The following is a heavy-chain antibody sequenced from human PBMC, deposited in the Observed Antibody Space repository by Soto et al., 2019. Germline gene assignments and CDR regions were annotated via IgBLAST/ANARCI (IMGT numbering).Heavy chain of an antibody. CDR3: ESVNPAGYYYYGMDV. Sequence: QVQLVQSGAEVKKPGASVKVSCKASGYTFTSYGISWVRQAPGQGLEGMGWISAYNGNTNYAQKLQGRVTMTTDTSTSTSYMELRSLRADDTAVYYCESVNPAGYYYYGMDVWLQVTTVTVSS. J-gene: IGHJ6*01. CDR2: ISAYNGNT. CDR1: GYTFTSYG. V-gene: IGHV1-18*04.